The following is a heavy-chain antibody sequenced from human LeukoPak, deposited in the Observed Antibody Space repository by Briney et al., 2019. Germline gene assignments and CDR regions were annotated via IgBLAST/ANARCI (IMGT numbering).Heavy chain of an antibody. Sequence: GGPLRLSCAASGFTFSDYYMSWIRQAPGKGLEWVSYISTSGSTIYYADSVKGRFTISRDNAKNSLYLQMNSLRAEDTAVYYCARAIETTWIQLWQSVGYWGQGTLVTVSS. CDR3: ARAIETTWIQLWQSVGY. V-gene: IGHV3-11*04. CDR2: ISTSGSTI. J-gene: IGHJ4*02. CDR1: GFTFSDYY. D-gene: IGHD5-18*01.